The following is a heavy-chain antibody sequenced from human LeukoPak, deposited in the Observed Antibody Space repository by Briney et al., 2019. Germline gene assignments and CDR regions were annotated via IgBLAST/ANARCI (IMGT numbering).Heavy chain of an antibody. CDR2: TYYRSKWYN. Sequence: SQTLSLTCAISGDSVSSNSAAWNWIRQSPSRGLEWLGRTYYRSKWYNDYAVSVISRITINSDTSKYQFSLQLNSVTPEDTAVYYCARAMRMAAAGTFYFGYWGQGTLVTVSS. J-gene: IGHJ4*02. V-gene: IGHV6-1*01. CDR1: GDSVSSNSAA. CDR3: ARAMRMAAAGTFYFGY. D-gene: IGHD6-25*01.